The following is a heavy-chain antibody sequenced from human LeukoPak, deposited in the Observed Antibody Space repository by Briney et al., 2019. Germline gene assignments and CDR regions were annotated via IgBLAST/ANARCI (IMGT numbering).Heavy chain of an antibody. CDR2: IYYSGST. J-gene: IGHJ3*02. Sequence: PSETLSLTCTVSGGSISSGGYYWGWVRQPPGKGLEWIGNIYYSGSTYYNPSLTSRVTMSVDTSKNQFSLKLSSVTAADTAVYYCARQVTMIVVAYAFDIWGQGTMVTVSS. V-gene: IGHV4-39*01. CDR3: ARQVTMIVVAYAFDI. D-gene: IGHD3-22*01. CDR1: GGSISSGGYY.